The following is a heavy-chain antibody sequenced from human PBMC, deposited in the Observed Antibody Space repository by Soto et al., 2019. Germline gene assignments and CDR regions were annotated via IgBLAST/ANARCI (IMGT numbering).Heavy chain of an antibody. CDR1: GFSFRSYW. D-gene: IGHD3-9*01. J-gene: IGHJ4*02. CDR2: ISSDGSTT. V-gene: IGHV3-74*01. CDR3: AREYYGVLTGYYNDF. Sequence: EVQLVESGGDLVQSGGSLGLSCAASGFSFRSYWMHWVRQAPGKGLVWVARISSDGSTTTYADSARGRFIISRNNDANILYLQRSSLRAEDTAVYYCAREYYGVLTGYYNDFWAQGTLVTVSS.